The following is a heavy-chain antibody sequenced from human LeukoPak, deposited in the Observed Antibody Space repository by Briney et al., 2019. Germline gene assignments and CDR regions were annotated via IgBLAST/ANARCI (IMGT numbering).Heavy chain of an antibody. CDR2: INAGNGNT. CDR1: GYTFTSYA. D-gene: IGHD1-1*01. Sequence: GASVKVSCKASGYTFTSYAMHWVRQAPGQRLEWMGWINAGNGNTKYSQKFQGRVTITRDTSTSTAYMELRSLRSDDTAVYYCARDRRTTPSAFDIWGQGTMVTVSS. V-gene: IGHV1-3*01. J-gene: IGHJ3*02. CDR3: ARDRRTTPSAFDI.